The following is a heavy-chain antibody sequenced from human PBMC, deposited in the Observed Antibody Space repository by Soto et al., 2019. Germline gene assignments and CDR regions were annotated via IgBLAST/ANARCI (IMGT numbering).Heavy chain of an antibody. V-gene: IGHV3-23*01. CDR1: GFTFNIYA. CDR2: TGATGRTT. CDR3: AKNQGVELVPLATVDWFDP. J-gene: IGHJ5*02. Sequence: GGSLRLSCAASGFTFNIYAMTWVRQAPGKGLEWVSTTGATGRTTYYADSVEGRFTISRDNSKSTVYLELNNLSAEDTAVYHCAKNQGVELVPLATVDWFDPWGQGSVVTVSS. D-gene: IGHD1-26*01.